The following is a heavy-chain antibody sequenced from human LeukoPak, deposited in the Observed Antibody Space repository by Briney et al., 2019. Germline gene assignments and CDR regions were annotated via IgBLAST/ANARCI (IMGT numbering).Heavy chain of an antibody. CDR1: GYTFTGYY. CDR3: ARQYGDYALYFDY. J-gene: IGHJ4*02. D-gene: IGHD4-17*01. Sequence: ASVKVSCKASGYTFTGYYLHWVRPAPGQGLEWMGWINPNSGDTNFAQKFQGSATMASDTSISTAYMELSRLTSDDTAVYYCARQYGDYALYFDYWGQGSLVTVSS. V-gene: IGHV1-2*02. CDR2: INPNSGDT.